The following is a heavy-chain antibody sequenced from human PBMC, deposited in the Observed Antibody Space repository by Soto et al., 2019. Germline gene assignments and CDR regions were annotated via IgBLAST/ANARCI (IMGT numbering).Heavy chain of an antibody. CDR2: IYWNDDK. D-gene: IGHD3-22*01. Sequence: SGPTLVNPTQTLTLTCTFSGFSLSSSGMGVGWIRQPPGKALEWLALIYWNDDKRYSPSLKSRLTITKDTSKNQVVLTMTNMDPVDTATYYCAHSPFYDSSGYPDYWGQRTLVTVSS. CDR1: GFSLSSSGMG. J-gene: IGHJ4*02. CDR3: AHSPFYDSSGYPDY. V-gene: IGHV2-5*01.